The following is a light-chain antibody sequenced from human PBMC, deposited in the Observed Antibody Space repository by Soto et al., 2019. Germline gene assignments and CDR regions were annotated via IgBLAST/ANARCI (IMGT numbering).Light chain of an antibody. Sequence: EIVLTQSPATLSLSPGERVTLSCRASQSVRSYLAWYQQKPGQAPRLLIHDASNRATGIPVRFSGSGSGTDFTLTISSLEPEDFAVYYCQQRTNWPPTFGQGTRLEIK. CDR2: DAS. J-gene: IGKJ5*01. V-gene: IGKV3-11*01. CDR3: QQRTNWPPT. CDR1: QSVRSY.